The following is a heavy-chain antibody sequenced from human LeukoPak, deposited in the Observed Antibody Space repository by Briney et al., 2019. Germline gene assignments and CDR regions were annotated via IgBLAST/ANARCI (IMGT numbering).Heavy chain of an antibody. V-gene: IGHV3-23*01. D-gene: IGHD2-21*01. CDR1: GFTFSSYA. CDR2: ISGSGGDT. CDR3: AKGAAGTLVGHYSDS. Sequence: GGSLRLSCAASGFTFSSYAMSWVRQAPGKGLEWVSSISGSGGDTHYADSVKGRFSISRDNSKNTLYVQMNSLGAEDTAVYYCAKGAAGTLVGHYSDSWGQGTLVTVSS. J-gene: IGHJ4*02.